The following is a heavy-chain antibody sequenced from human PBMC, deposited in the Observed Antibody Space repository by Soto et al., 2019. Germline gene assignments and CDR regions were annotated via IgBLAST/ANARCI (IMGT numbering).Heavy chain of an antibody. J-gene: IGHJ4*02. D-gene: IGHD3-22*01. CDR2: ISAYNGNT. V-gene: IGHV1-18*01. CDR1: GYTFTSYG. Sequence: QVQLVQSGAEVKKPGASVKVSCKASGYTFTSYGISWVRQAPGQVLEWMGWISAYNGNTNYAQKLQGRVNMTTDTSTSTAYMELRSLRSDDTAVYYCARFMTYYYDSSGYYASDWGQGTLVTVSS. CDR3: ARFMTYYYDSSGYYASD.